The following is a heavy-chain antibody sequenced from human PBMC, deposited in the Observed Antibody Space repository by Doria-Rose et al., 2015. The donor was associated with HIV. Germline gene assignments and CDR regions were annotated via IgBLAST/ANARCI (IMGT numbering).Heavy chain of an antibody. D-gene: IGHD1-1*01. J-gene: IGHJ6*02. CDR1: GGSFSGYY. V-gene: IGHV4-34*01. CDR2: IHHSGST. CDR3: ARGLLRGGWNDVDYYYGMDV. Sequence: QVQLQQWDAGLVKPSETLSLTCAVFGGSFSGYYWSWIRQPPGKGLEWIGEIHHSGSTNYTTSLKSRVTISFVTSKNLFSLKLSSVTAADTAVYYCARGLLRGGWNDVDYYYGMDVWGQGTTVTVSS.